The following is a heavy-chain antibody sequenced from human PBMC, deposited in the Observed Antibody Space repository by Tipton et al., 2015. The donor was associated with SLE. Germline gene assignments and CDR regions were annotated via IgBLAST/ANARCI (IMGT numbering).Heavy chain of an antibody. CDR2: INPYTGNT. Sequence: QLVQSGAEIKKPGASVKVSCKASGYTFTSYAISWVRQAPGQGLEWMGWINPYTGNTDYAQKVQGRVTMTTDTSRSTAYLDLRSLRPDDTAVYYCARDALYYRNAFDIWGQGTMVTVSS. V-gene: IGHV1-18*01. D-gene: IGHD1-14*01. CDR3: ARDALYYRNAFDI. CDR1: GYTFTSYA. J-gene: IGHJ3*02.